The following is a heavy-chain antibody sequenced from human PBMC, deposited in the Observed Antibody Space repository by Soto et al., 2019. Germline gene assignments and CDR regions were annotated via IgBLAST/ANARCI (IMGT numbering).Heavy chain of an antibody. CDR1: GFTFSNAW. D-gene: IGHD3-9*01. V-gene: IGHV3-15*07. CDR3: ARDGDYDILTGYYWSHWFDP. J-gene: IGHJ5*02. CDR2: IKSKTDGGTT. Sequence: GGSLRLSCAASGFTFSNAWMNWVRQAPGKGLEWVGRIKSKTDGGTTDYAAPVKGRFTISRDDSKNTLYLQMNSLKTEDTAVYYCARDGDYDILTGYYWSHWFDPWGQGTLVTVSS.